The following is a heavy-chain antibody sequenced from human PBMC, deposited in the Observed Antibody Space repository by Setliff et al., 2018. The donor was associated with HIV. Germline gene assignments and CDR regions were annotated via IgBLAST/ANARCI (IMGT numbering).Heavy chain of an antibody. D-gene: IGHD3-3*01. V-gene: IGHV1-18*01. CDR1: GYSFSSYG. Sequence: ASVKVSCKASGYSFSSYGISWVRQAPGQGLEWMGWISGYNANTNYAQKLQGKVIMTTDTSTSTAYTEVRSLRSDDTAVYFCARAPRGDFWSGKDYFDYWGQGTLVTVSS. CDR3: ARAPRGDFWSGKDYFDY. J-gene: IGHJ4*02. CDR2: ISGYNANT.